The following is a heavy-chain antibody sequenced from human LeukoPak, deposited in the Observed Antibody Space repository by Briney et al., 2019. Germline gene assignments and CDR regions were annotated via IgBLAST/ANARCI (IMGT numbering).Heavy chain of an antibody. CDR2: IIPILGIT. Sequence: SVKVSCKASGYTFTSYYMHWVRQAPGQGLEWMGRIIPILGITNYAQKFQGRVTITADKSTTTAYMELSSLRSEDTAVYYCARALWGDGYSYGYGDYWGQGTLVTVSS. CDR3: ARALWGDGYSYGYGDY. V-gene: IGHV1-69*04. D-gene: IGHD5-18*01. J-gene: IGHJ4*02. CDR1: GYTFTSYY.